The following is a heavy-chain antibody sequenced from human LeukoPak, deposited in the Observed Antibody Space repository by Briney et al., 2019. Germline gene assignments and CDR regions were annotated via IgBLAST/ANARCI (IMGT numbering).Heavy chain of an antibody. D-gene: IGHD2-2*03. Sequence: SETLSLTCIVSGGSINSRTYYWAWIRQPPGRGLEWIGSIYYSGSTYYSPSLKSRVTISLDMSKNQFSLNLSSVTATDTAMYYCTSGYFVHTFDFWGQGPLVTVSS. CDR2: IYYSGST. V-gene: IGHV4-39*01. CDR3: TSGYFVHTFDF. J-gene: IGHJ4*02. CDR1: GGSINSRTYY.